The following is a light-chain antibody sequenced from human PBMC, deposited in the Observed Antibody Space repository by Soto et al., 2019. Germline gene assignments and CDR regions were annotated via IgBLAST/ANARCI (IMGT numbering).Light chain of an antibody. CDR2: EVN. CDR1: RSDVGSYDL. Sequence: QSALTQPASVSGSPGQSITFSCTGTRSDVGSYDLVSWYQQHPGKAPKLMIHEVNKRPSGVASRFSGSKSGSTASLTISGLQAEDEADYYCCSYAGNSPVVFGGGTKVTVL. CDR3: CSYAGNSPVV. V-gene: IGLV2-23*02. J-gene: IGLJ2*01.